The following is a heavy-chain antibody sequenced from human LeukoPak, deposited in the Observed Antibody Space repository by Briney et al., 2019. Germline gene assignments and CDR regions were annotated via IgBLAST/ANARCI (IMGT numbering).Heavy chain of an antibody. CDR2: IIPILGIA. CDR1: GGTFSSYA. D-gene: IGHD6-19*01. V-gene: IGHV1-69*04. J-gene: IGHJ4*02. CDR3: ARAVAGTAVDY. Sequence: ASVKVSCKASGGTFSSYAISWVRQAPGQGLEWMGRIIPILGIANYAQKFQGRVTITAHKSASTAYMELSSLRSEDTAVYYCARAVAGTAVDYWGQGTLVTVSS.